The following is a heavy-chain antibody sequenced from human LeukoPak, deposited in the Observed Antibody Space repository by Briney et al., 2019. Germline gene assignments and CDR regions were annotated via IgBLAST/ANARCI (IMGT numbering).Heavy chain of an antibody. CDR2: ISSSSTI. J-gene: IGHJ5*02. D-gene: IGHD1-26*01. CDR1: GFTFSSYS. V-gene: IGHV3-48*01. Sequence: PGGSLRLSCAASGFTFSSYSMNWVRQAPGKGLEWVSYISSSSTIYYADSVKGRFTISRDNAKNSLYLQMNSLRAEDTAVYYCARGVGATKSDWFDPWGQGTLVTVSS. CDR3: ARGVGATKSDWFDP.